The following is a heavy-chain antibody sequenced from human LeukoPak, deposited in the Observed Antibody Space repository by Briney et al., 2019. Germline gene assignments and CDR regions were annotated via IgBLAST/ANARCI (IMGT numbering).Heavy chain of an antibody. D-gene: IGHD3-10*01. V-gene: IGHV4-4*07. CDR2: IYTSGST. CDR1: GGSISSYY. Sequence: SETLSLTCTVSGGSISSYYWSWIRQPAGKGLEWIGRIYTSGSTNYNPPLKSRVTMSVDTSKNQFSLKLSSVTAADTAVYYCARKGVAGPWDSSGVFDPWGQGTLVTVSS. J-gene: IGHJ5*02. CDR3: ARKGVAGPWDSSGVFDP.